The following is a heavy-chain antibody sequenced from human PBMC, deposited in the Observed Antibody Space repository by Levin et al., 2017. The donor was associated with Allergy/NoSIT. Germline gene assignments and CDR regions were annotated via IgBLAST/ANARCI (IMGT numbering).Heavy chain of an antibody. CDR2: ISGSGGST. V-gene: IGHV3-23*01. Sequence: GESLKISCAASGFTFSSYAMSWVRQAPGKGLEWVSAISGSGGSTYYADSVKGRFTISRDNSKNTLYLQMNSLRAEDTAVYYCAKDPPGPEDIVGATDAFDIWGQGTMVTVSS. CDR3: AKDPPGPEDIVGATDAFDI. J-gene: IGHJ3*02. CDR1: GFTFSSYA. D-gene: IGHD1-26*01.